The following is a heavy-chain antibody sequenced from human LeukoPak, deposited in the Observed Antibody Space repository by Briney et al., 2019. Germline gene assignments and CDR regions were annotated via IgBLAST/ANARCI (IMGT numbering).Heavy chain of an antibody. V-gene: IGHV3-48*04. CDR2: ISSSSSTI. D-gene: IGHD3-22*01. CDR3: ARSDYYDSSGYWADYYGMDV. CDR1: GFTFSSYS. J-gene: IGHJ6*02. Sequence: GGSLRLSCAASGFTFSSYSMNWVRQAPGKGLEWVSYISSSSSTIYYADSVKGRFTISRDNAKNSLYLQMNSLRAEDMAVYYCARSDYYDSSGYWADYYGMDVWGQGTTVTVSS.